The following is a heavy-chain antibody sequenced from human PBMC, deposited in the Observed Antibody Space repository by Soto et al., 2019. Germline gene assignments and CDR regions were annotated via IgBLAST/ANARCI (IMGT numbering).Heavy chain of an antibody. V-gene: IGHV3-23*01. CDR3: AKESKTVGVSAARIYGLDV. Sequence: EVQLLESGGGLVQPGGSLRLSCVGSGFTFSNYAMTWVRQAPGKGLEWVSVIDGTGDRGSGGRTYYGDSVKGRFTISRDNAKNTLSLQMNSLRAEDTAVYYCAKESKTVGVSAARIYGLDVWGQGTTVTVTS. D-gene: IGHD2-2*01. J-gene: IGHJ6*02. CDR2: IDGTGDRGSGGRT. CDR1: GFTFSNYA.